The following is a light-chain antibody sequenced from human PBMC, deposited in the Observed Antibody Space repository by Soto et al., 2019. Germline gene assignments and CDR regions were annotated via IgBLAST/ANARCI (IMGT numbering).Light chain of an antibody. CDR2: NNN. J-gene: IGLJ3*02. V-gene: IGLV1-44*01. Sequence: QSVLTQPPSASGTPGQRVTISCSGSSSNIGSHVVYWYQQLAGTAPKLLMYNNNQRPSGVPDRFSGSKSGTSASLAISGLQSEDEADYYCAVWDDSLDGWVFGGGTKVNVL. CDR3: AVWDDSLDGWV. CDR1: SSNIGSHV.